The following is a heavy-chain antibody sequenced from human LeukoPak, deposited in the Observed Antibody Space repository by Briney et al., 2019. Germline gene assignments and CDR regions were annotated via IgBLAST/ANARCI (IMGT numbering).Heavy chain of an antibody. V-gene: IGHV1-18*01. CDR1: GYTFTTYG. Sequence: ASVTVSFTASGYTFTTYGISWVRQAPGQGVEWMGWISTYNGNTNYAQKLQGRVTMTTDTSTSTAYMELRSLRSDDTAVYYCARGSYFDYWGQGTLVTVSS. CDR3: ARGSYFDY. J-gene: IGHJ4*02. CDR2: ISTYNGNT.